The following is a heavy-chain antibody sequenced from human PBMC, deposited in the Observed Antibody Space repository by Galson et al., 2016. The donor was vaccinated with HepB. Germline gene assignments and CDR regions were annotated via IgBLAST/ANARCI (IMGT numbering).Heavy chain of an antibody. D-gene: IGHD5-24*01. CDR2: IIPMFGTP. CDR3: ARDLWDGYSPWALGY. V-gene: IGHV1-69*13. CDR1: GGTFSSFA. J-gene: IGHJ4*02. Sequence: SVKVSCKASGGTFSSFAISWVRPAPGHGPEWMGGIIPMFGTPNYAQNFQGRVTITADESTSTAYMELSSLTSEDTAVYYCARDLWDGYSPWALGYWGQGSLVTVSS.